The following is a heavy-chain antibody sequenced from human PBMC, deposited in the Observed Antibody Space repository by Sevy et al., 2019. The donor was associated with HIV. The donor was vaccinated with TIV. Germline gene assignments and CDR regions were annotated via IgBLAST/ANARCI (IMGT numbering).Heavy chain of an antibody. CDR1: GLNFSKYS. CDR3: ARDYDFWSGYTALSYYSLSYYYGMDV. V-gene: IGHV3-48*02. J-gene: IGHJ6*02. D-gene: IGHD3-3*01. Sequence: GGSLRLSCAASGLNFSKYSFNWVRQAPEKGLEWISHISRSGTTTYYAESVKGRFTVSRDNAKNSLYLQMSSVRDEDTAVYYCARDYDFWSGYTALSYYSLSYYYGMDVWGQGTTVTVSS. CDR2: ISRSGTTT.